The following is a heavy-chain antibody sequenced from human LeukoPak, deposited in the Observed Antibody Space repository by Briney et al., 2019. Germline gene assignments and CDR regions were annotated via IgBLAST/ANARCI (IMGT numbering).Heavy chain of an antibody. D-gene: IGHD6-6*01. J-gene: IGHJ4*02. CDR1: GGSISSSSYY. CDR2: IYYSGST. CDR3: GRDSSIAARSTY. V-gene: IGHV4-39*07. Sequence: SETLSLTCTVSGGSISSSSYYWGWIRHPPGKGLEWIVSIYYSGSTYYNPSLKSRVTISVDTSNNQFSLKMSSVTAADTAVYYCGRDSSIAARSTYWGQGTLVTVSS.